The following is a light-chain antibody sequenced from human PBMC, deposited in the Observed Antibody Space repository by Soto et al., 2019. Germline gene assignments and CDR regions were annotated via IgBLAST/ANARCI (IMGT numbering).Light chain of an antibody. J-gene: IGKJ2*01. CDR3: QQYGSSSYT. Sequence: EIVLTQSPGTLSLSPGERATLSCRASQSVSSSYLAWYQQKPGQAPRLLIYGASSRATGIPDRFSGSGSGTDFTLTISRLEPEDLAVYYCQQYGSSSYTFGQGTKLESK. CDR2: GAS. CDR1: QSVSSSY. V-gene: IGKV3-20*01.